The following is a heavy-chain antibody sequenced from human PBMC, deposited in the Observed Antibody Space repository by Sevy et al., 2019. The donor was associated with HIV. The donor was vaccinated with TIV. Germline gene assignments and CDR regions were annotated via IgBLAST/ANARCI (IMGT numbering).Heavy chain of an antibody. J-gene: IGHJ6*02. V-gene: IGHV3-7*01. CDR2: IKQDGSDK. CDR1: GFTFSSHW. CDR3: AGDTGGIGMDV. D-gene: IGHD6-13*01. Sequence: GGSLRLSCATSGFTFSSHWMSWVRQAPGKGLEWVANIKQDGSDKYYVYSVKGRFTISIDNAKNSLSLQMNSLRAEDTAVYYCAGDTGGIGMDVWGQGTTVTVSS.